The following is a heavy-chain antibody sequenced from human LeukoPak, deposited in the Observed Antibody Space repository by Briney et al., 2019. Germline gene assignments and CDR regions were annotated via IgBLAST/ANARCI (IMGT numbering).Heavy chain of an antibody. CDR3: ARDIYYYDSSGSRVFDY. J-gene: IGHJ4*02. V-gene: IGHV4-61*01. CDR2: IYYSGST. Sequence: SETLSLTCTVSGGSISSSSYYWGWIRQPPGKGLEWIGYIYYSGSTNYNPSLKSRVTISVDTSKNQFSLKLSSVTAADTAVYYCARDIYYYDSSGSRVFDYWGQGTLVTVSS. D-gene: IGHD3-22*01. CDR1: GGSISSSSYY.